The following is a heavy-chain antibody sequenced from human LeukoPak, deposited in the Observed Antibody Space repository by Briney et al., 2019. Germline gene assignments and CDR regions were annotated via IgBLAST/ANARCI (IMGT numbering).Heavy chain of an antibody. CDR1: GFSFSNHD. D-gene: IGHD3-16*01. V-gene: IGHV3-48*03. J-gene: IGHJ4*02. CDR2: ISVSGTHT. Sequence: GGSLRLSCAASGFSFSNHDFVWVRQAPGKGLEWLSYISVSGTHTQYSDSVRGRFTISRDNARKSLFLQMESLRAEDTAVYYCARNGLGLHYWGQGTLVTVSS. CDR3: ARNGLGLHY.